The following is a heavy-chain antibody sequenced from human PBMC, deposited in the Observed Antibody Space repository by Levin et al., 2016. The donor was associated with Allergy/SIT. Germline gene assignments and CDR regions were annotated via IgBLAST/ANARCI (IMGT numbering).Heavy chain of an antibody. CDR3: AKDRGSGSYFDF. CDR1: GFTFSDYY. D-gene: IGHD1-26*01. J-gene: IGHJ4*02. Sequence: GESLKISCTASGFTFSDYYMSWIRQAPGKGLEWVSAISDSTYYADSVKGRFTISRDNSKNTLYLQMNSLKAEDTAIYYCAKDRGSGSYFDFWGQGTLVTASS. CDR2: ISDST. V-gene: IGHV3-23*01.